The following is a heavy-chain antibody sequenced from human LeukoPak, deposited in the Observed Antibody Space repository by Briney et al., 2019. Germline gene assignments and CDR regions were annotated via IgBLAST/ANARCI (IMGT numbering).Heavy chain of an antibody. Sequence: ASVKVSCKASEYTFTAYYMNWVRQAPGQGLEWVGWINPDSGGTKYAQKFQGRVTLTRDASITTAYMDLGSLTADDTAVHYCVRAHPFTKSGARGPGYFDLWGRGTPVTVSS. V-gene: IGHV1-2*02. J-gene: IGHJ2*01. CDR3: VRAHPFTKSGARGPGYFDL. D-gene: IGHD2-15*01. CDR1: EYTFTAYY. CDR2: INPDSGGT.